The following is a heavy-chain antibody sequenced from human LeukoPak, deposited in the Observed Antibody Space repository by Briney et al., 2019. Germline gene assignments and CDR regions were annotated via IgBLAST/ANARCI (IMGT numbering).Heavy chain of an antibody. Sequence: ASETLSLTCAVYGGSFSDYYWSWIRQPPGKGLEWIGEINHIGSTNYNPSLKSRVTISVDTSNNQFSLKLSSVTAADTAVYYCARGKVVTAPSPHFESWGQGTLVTVSS. CDR1: GGSFSDYY. D-gene: IGHD2-21*02. CDR3: ARGKVVTAPSPHFES. J-gene: IGHJ4*02. CDR2: INHIGST. V-gene: IGHV4-34*01.